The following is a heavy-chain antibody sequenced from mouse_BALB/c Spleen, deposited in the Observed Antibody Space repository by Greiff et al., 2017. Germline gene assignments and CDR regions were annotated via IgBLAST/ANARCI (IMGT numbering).Heavy chain of an antibody. Sequence: EVQVVESGGGLVQPGGSRKLSCAASGFTFSSFGMHWVRQAPEKGLEWVAYISSGSSTIYYADTVKGRFTISRDNPKNTLFLQMTSLRSEDTAMYYCARTHYRYDPYYAMDYWGQGTSVTVSS. CDR3: ARTHYRYDPYYAMDY. V-gene: IGHV5-17*02. D-gene: IGHD2-14*01. J-gene: IGHJ4*01. CDR2: ISSGSSTI. CDR1: GFTFSSFG.